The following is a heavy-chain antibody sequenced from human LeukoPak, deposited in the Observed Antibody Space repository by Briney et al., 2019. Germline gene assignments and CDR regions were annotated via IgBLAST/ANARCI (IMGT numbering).Heavy chain of an antibody. Sequence: SQTLSLTCAVSGGSISSGGYSWSWIRQPPGKGLEWIGYIYHSGSTYYNPSLKSRVTISVDRSKNQFSLKLSSVTAADTAVYYCARDLYYYDSSGSYGMDVWGQGTTVTVSS. D-gene: IGHD3-22*01. CDR2: IYHSGST. CDR3: ARDLYYYDSSGSYGMDV. J-gene: IGHJ6*02. V-gene: IGHV4-30-2*01. CDR1: GGSISSGGYS.